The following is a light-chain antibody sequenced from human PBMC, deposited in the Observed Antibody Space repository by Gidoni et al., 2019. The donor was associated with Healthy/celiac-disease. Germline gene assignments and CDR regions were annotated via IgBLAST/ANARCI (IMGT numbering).Light chain of an antibody. CDR2: YDS. Sequence: SYVLTHPHSVSVPPGKTARITCGGNNIGSKSVHWYQQKPGQAPVLVIYYDSDRPSGIPERFSGSNSGNTATLTISRVEAGDEADYYCQVWDSSSDHYVFGTGTKVTVL. CDR3: QVWDSSSDHYV. CDR1: NIGSKS. V-gene: IGLV3-21*04. J-gene: IGLJ1*01.